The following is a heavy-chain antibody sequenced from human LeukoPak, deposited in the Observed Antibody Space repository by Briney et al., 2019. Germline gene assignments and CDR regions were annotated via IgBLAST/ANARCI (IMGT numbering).Heavy chain of an antibody. V-gene: IGHV1-18*04. CDR1: CYTFTTYG. Sequence: ASVKVSCKTSCYTFTTYGISWVRQATGQGLEWMGWISGSNGNTKYAQKVQGRVTMTTDTSTTTAYMEVRSLRSDDTAVYYCARDRDRMVQGVTALFDYWGQGTLVTVSS. D-gene: IGHD3-10*01. CDR3: ARDRDRMVQGVTALFDY. CDR2: ISGSNGNT. J-gene: IGHJ4*02.